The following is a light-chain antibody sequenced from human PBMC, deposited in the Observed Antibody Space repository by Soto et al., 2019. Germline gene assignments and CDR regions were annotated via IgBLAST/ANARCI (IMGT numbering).Light chain of an antibody. CDR2: AAS. J-gene: IGKJ5*01. CDR1: QDISND. V-gene: IGKV1-6*02. Sequence: AIQLTQSPSSLSASVGDRITITCRASQDISNDLGLFQQKPGKAPKLLIYAASILQTGVPSRFSGSGSGSAFSLTITSLQPEDFATYYCLQDYSSPITFGQGTRLEIK. CDR3: LQDYSSPIT.